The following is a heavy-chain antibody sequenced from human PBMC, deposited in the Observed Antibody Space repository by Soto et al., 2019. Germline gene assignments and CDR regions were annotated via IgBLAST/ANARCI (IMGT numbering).Heavy chain of an antibody. CDR1: GGTFISYA. CDR2: IIPIFGTA. D-gene: IGHD2-2*01. CDR3: ARATIPAAMGYYYYGMDV. Sequence: QVQLVQSAAEVKKPGSSVKVSCKASGGTFISYAISWVRQAPGQGLEWMGGIIPIFGTANYAQKFQGRVTITADEPTSTAYMELSSLRSEDTAVYYCARATIPAAMGYYYYGMDVWGQGTTVTVSS. J-gene: IGHJ6*02. V-gene: IGHV1-69*12.